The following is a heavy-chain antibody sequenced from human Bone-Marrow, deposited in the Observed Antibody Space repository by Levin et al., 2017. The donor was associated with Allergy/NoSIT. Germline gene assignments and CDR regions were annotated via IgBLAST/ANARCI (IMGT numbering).Heavy chain of an antibody. D-gene: IGHD6-19*01. V-gene: IGHV3-73*01. CDR2: IRDKTHGYAT. CDR1: GFTFSGSA. Sequence: GESLKISCAASGFTFSGSAVHWVRQASGKGLEWIGRIRDKTHGYATSYGASVKGRFTISRDDSTNTAFLQMNNLGAEDTALYFCTRLQDQWPLGGNWLDPWGRGTLVTVSS. J-gene: IGHJ5*02. CDR3: TRLQDQWPLGGNWLDP.